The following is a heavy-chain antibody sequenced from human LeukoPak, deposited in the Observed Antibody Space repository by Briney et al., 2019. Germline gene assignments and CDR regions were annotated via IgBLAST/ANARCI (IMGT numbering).Heavy chain of an antibody. Sequence: PGGSLRLSCAASGFTFSSYSMNWVRQAPGKGLEWVSSISSSSTYIFYADSVKGRFTISRDNAKDSLYLQMNSLRAEDTAVYYCARDDSGSYPDYWGQGTLVTVSS. D-gene: IGHD1-26*01. CDR3: ARDDSGSYPDY. CDR1: GFTFSSYS. CDR2: ISSSSTYI. V-gene: IGHV3-21*01. J-gene: IGHJ4*02.